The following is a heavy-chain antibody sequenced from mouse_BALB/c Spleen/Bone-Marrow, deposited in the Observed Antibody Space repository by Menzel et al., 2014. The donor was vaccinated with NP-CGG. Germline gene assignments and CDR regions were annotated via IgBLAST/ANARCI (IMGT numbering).Heavy chain of an antibody. J-gene: IGHJ3*01. CDR2: ISSGGSYT. D-gene: IGHD2-10*01. V-gene: IGHV5-6*01. CDR3: ARGGGAYYGNYWFAY. Sequence: VQVVESGGDLVKPGGSLKLSCAASGFTFSSYGMSWVRQTPDRRLEWVATISSGGSYTYYPDSVKGRFTISRDNAKNTLYLQMSSLKSEDTAMYYCARGGGAYYGNYWFAYWGQGTLVTVSA. CDR1: GFTFSSYG.